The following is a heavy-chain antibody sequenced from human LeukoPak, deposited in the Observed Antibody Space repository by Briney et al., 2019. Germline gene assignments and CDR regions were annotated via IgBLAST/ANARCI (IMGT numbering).Heavy chain of an antibody. CDR2: ISGSGGST. Sequence: GGSLRLSCAASGFTFSSYAMSWLRQAPGKGLEWVSAISGSGGSTYYADSVKGRFTISRDNSKNTLYLQMNSLRAEDTALYYCAKDRNYYGSGSSPGAFDIWGQGTMVTVSS. CDR1: GFTFSSYA. CDR3: AKDRNYYGSGSSPGAFDI. D-gene: IGHD3-10*01. V-gene: IGHV3-23*01. J-gene: IGHJ3*02.